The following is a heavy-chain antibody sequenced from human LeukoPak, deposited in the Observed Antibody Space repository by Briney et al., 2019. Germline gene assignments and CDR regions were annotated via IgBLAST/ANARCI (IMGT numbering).Heavy chain of an antibody. V-gene: IGHV3-23*01. CDR2: ISSSSGSSS. J-gene: IGHJ4*02. CDR1: GFTFSNYA. D-gene: IGHD3-22*01. CDR3: AKDLYDSSGYTWD. Sequence: TGGSLRLSCAASGFTFSNYAMNWVRQAPGEGVEWVSGISSSSGSSSYYADSVKGRFTISRDNSKNTLYLQMNSVRAEDTAVYYCAKDLYDSSGYTWDWGQGTLVTVSS.